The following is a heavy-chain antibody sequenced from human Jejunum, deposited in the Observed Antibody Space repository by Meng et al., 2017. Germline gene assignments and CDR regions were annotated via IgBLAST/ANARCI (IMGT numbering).Heavy chain of an antibody. V-gene: IGHV4-39*01. CDR1: GGSISTSSYY. CDR2: IYYSGST. Sequence: QVQLQDSGPGLVKPSGTLSLTCTVSGGSISTSSYYWGWIRQAPGKGLEWIGNIYYSGSTYYNSSLKSRVTISVDTSKNQFSLTLSAVTAADTAVYYCARSPQYYDSSGFAFDPWGQGTLVTVSS. D-gene: IGHD3-22*01. J-gene: IGHJ5*02. CDR3: ARSPQYYDSSGFAFDP.